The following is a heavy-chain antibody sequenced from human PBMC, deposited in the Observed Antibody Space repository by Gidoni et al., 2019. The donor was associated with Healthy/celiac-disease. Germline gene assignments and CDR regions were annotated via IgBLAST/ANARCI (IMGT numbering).Heavy chain of an antibody. CDR3: ARQKLQTGSGSYRLFYYMDV. D-gene: IGHD3-10*01. J-gene: IGHJ6*03. Sequence: EVQLVQSGAEVKKPGESLRISCKGSGYSFTSYWISWVRQMPGKGLEWMGRIDPSDSYTNYSPSFQGHVTISADKSISTAYLQWSSLKASDTAMYYCARQKLQTGSGSYRLFYYMDVWGKGTTVTVSS. CDR2: IDPSDSYT. CDR1: GYSFTSYW. V-gene: IGHV5-10-1*03.